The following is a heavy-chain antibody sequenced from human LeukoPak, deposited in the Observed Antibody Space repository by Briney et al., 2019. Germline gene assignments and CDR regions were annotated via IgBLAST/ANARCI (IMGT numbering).Heavy chain of an antibody. CDR2: IKQDGSDK. D-gene: IGHD5-12*01. CDR1: GFTFSSFW. V-gene: IGHV3-7*01. J-gene: IGHJ5*02. Sequence: GGSLRLSCAASGFTFSSFWMTWVRQAPGKGLEWVANIKQDGSDKYYVDSVKGRFTISRDNAKNPLYLQMNSLRAEDTAVYYCARDEGAYDTWGQGTLVSVSS. CDR3: ARDEGAYDT.